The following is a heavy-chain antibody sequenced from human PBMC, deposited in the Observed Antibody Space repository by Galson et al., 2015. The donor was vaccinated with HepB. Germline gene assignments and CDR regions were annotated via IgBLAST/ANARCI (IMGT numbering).Heavy chain of an antibody. V-gene: IGHV2-70*01. CDR1: GFSLSTSGMC. CDR3: ARVVDYSTSHFDY. Sequence: PALVKPTQTLTLTCTFSGFSLSTSGMCVSWIRQPPGKALEWLALIDWDDDKYYSTSLGTRLTISQDSSKNQVVLIMTNMDPVDTATYYCARVVDYSTSHFDYWGQGTLVTVSS. J-gene: IGHJ4*02. D-gene: IGHD4-11*01. CDR2: IDWDDDK.